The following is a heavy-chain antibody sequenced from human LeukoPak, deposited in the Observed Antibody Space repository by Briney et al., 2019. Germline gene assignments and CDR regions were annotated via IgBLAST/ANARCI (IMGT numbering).Heavy chain of an antibody. CDR3: ARRPAYYYGSGSSTGLFDY. V-gene: IGHV1-8*01. CDR2: MNPNSGNT. D-gene: IGHD3-10*01. CDR1: GYTFTSYD. J-gene: IGHJ4*02. Sequence: ASVKVSCKASGYTFTSYDINWVRQATGQGLEWMGWMNPNSGNTGYAQKFQGRVTMTRNTSISTAYMELSSLRSEDTAVYYCARRPAYYYGSGSSTGLFDYWGQGTLVTVPS.